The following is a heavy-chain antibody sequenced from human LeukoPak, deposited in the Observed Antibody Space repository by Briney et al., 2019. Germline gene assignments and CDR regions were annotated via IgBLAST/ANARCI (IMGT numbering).Heavy chain of an antibody. Sequence: SVKVSCKASGGTFSSYAISWVRQAPGQGLEWMGRIIPILGIANYPQKFQGRVTITADKSTSTACMELSSLRSEDTAVYYCARGLLRDHVDYWGQGTLVTVSS. CDR3: ARGLLRDHVDY. V-gene: IGHV1-69*04. J-gene: IGHJ4*02. D-gene: IGHD3-10*01. CDR1: GGTFSSYA. CDR2: IIPILGIA.